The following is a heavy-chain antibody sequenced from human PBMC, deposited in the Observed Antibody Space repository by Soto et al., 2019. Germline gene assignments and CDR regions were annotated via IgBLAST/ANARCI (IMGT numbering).Heavy chain of an antibody. CDR3: ARDRVESGYPEYFQH. D-gene: IGHD3-22*01. V-gene: IGHV3-53*01. CDR1: GFTVSSNY. Sequence: EVQLVESGGGLIQPGGSLRLSCAASGFTVSSNYMSWVRQVPGKGLEWVSVIYSGGSTYYADSVKGRFTISRDNFKNTLYLQMNSLRAEDTAVYYCARDRVESGYPEYFQHWGQGTLVTVSS. CDR2: IYSGGST. J-gene: IGHJ1*01.